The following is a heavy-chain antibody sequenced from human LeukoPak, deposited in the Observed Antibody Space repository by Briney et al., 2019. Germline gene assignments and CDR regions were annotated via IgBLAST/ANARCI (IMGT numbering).Heavy chain of an antibody. CDR3: ARNFEI. J-gene: IGHJ3*02. CDR2: IHYTGST. CDR1: GGSISSGNYY. Sequence: SETLSLTCTVSGGSISSGNYYWNWTRHHPGKGLEWIGNIHYTGSTYYNPSLKSRVTISVDTSQNQFSLKLSSVTAADTAVYYCARNFEIWGQGTMVTVSS. V-gene: IGHV4-31*03.